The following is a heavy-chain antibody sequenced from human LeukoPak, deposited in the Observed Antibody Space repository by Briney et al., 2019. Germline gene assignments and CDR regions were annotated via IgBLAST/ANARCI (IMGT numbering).Heavy chain of an antibody. CDR2: IYYSGST. CDR3: ARLGLGYCSGGSCFFDY. Sequence: SETPSLTCTVSGGSISSYYWSWIRQPPGKGLEWIGYIYYSGSTNYNPSLKSRVTISVDTSKNQFSLKLSSVTAADTAVYYCARLGLGYCSGGSCFFDYWGQGTLVTVSS. J-gene: IGHJ4*02. V-gene: IGHV4-59*08. CDR1: GGSISSYY. D-gene: IGHD2-15*01.